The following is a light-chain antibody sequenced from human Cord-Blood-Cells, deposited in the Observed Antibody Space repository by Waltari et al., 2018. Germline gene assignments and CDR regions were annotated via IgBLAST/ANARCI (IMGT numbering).Light chain of an antibody. CDR3: CSYAGSSTLV. V-gene: IGLV2-23*01. CDR2: EGS. J-gene: IGLJ3*02. Sequence: QSAVTQPASVSGSPAQSTPISCTGTSSDVGSYNLVSLYQQHPGKAPKLMIYEGSKRPSGVSNRFSGSKSGNTAPLTISGLQAEDEADYYCCSYAGSSTLVFGGGTKLTVL. CDR1: SSDVGSYNL.